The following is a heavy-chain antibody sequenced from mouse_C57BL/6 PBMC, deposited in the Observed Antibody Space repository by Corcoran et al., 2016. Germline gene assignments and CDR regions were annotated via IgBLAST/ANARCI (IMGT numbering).Heavy chain of an antibody. V-gene: IGHV1-26*01. CDR1: GSTFTDYY. J-gene: IGHJ3*01. Sequence: EVQLQQSGPELVNPGASVKISCTASGSTFTDYYITWVKQSHGKSLEWIGDITPNNGGTSYNQKFKGKATLTVDKSSSTAYMELRSLTSEDSAVYYCARYDGGLAYWGQGTLVTVSA. CDR3: ARYDGGLAY. D-gene: IGHD2-3*01. CDR2: ITPNNGGT.